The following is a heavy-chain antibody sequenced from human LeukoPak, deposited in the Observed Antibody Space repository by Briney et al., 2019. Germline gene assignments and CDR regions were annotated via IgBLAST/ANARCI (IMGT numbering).Heavy chain of an antibody. V-gene: IGHV3-48*01. CDR3: ARGGYDYNALFDH. J-gene: IGHJ4*02. Sequence: PGGSLRLSCAASGFTFSSYRMNWNRQAPGKGLEWVSYISSGSSTIYYADSVKGRFTISRDNAKNSLYLQMNSLRAEDTAVYYCARGGYDYNALFDHWGQGTLVTVSS. CDR2: ISSGSSTI. CDR1: GFTFSSYR. D-gene: IGHD5-12*01.